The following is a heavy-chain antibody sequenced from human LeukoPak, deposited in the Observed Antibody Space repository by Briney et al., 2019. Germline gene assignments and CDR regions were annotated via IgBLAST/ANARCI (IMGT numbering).Heavy chain of an antibody. CDR2: INHSGST. Sequence: PSETLSLTCAVYGGSFSGYYWSWIRQPPAKELEWIGEINHSGSTNYNPSLKSRVTISVDTSKNQFSLKLSSVTAADTAVYYCARVPKVEMATDDDYWGQGTLVTVSS. J-gene: IGHJ4*02. CDR1: GGSFSGYY. V-gene: IGHV4-34*01. CDR3: ARVPKVEMATDDDY. D-gene: IGHD5-24*01.